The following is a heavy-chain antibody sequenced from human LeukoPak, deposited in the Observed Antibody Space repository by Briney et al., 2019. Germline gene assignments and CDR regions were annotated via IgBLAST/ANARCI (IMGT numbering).Heavy chain of an antibody. D-gene: IGHD5-12*01. J-gene: IGHJ4*02. V-gene: IGHV3-7*01. CDR2: IKQDGSVK. CDR3: ARIGYSSSLNDY. CDR1: GFTFNNYW. Sequence: GGSLRLSCAASGFTFNNYWMSWVRQAPGKGMEWVANIKQDGSVKYYVDSVKGRFTISRDNAKNSLYLQMNSLRAEDTAVYYCARIGYSSSLNDYWGQGTLVIVSS.